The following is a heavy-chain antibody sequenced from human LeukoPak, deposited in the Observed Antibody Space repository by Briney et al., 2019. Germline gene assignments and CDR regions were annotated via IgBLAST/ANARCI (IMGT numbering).Heavy chain of an antibody. D-gene: IGHD6-6*01. CDR3: ARHLPYSSSSSVLFDY. J-gene: IGHJ4*02. CDR1: GGSISSYY. CDR2: IYTSGST. V-gene: IGHV4-4*09. Sequence: SETLSLTCTVSGGSISSYYWSWIRRPPGKGLEWIGYIYTSGSTNYNPSLKSRVTISVDTSKNQFSLKLSSVTAADTAVYYCARHLPYSSSSSVLFDYWGQGTLVTVSS.